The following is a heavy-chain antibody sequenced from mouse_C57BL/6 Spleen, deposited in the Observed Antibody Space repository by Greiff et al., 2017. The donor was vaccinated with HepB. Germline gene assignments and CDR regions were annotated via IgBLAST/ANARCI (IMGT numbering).Heavy chain of an antibody. CDR1: GYTFTSYG. CDR2: IYPRSGNT. J-gene: IGHJ2*01. D-gene: IGHD1-1*01. V-gene: IGHV1-81*01. CDR3: ARHYYGSSYDY. Sequence: VHLVESGAELARPGASVKLSCKASGYTFTSYGISWVKQRTGQGLEWIGEIYPRSGNTYYNEKFKGKATLTADKSSSTAYMELRSLTSEDSAVYFCARHYYGSSYDYWGQGTTLTVSS.